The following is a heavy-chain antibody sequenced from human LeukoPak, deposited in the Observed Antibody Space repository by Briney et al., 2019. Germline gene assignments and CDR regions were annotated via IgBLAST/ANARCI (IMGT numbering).Heavy chain of an antibody. CDR3: ARDWGASGSYFVDY. CDR1: GFTFSSCA. Sequence: GGSLRLSCAASGFTFSSCAMHWVRQAPAKGLEWVAVISYDGGNKYYADSVKGRFTISRDNSKNTLYLQMNSLRAEDTAVYYCARDWGASGSYFVDYWGQGTLVTVSS. D-gene: IGHD3-10*01. CDR2: ISYDGGNK. J-gene: IGHJ4*02. V-gene: IGHV3-30*04.